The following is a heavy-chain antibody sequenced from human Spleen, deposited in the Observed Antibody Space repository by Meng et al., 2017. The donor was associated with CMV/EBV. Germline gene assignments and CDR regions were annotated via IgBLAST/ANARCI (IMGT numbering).Heavy chain of an antibody. Sequence: SETLSLTCTVSGASIRSSYWSWLRQAPGKGLEWIGYVYFTGTTKYNAFLRRRVSISIDTSKNQFFLNVSSVTTADTAVYYCASTAVGDYRLQVHWGPGTLVTVSS. CDR1: GASIRSSY. J-gene: IGHJ4*02. CDR2: VYFTGTT. CDR3: ASTAVGDYRLQVH. V-gene: IGHV4-59*01. D-gene: IGHD4-17*01.